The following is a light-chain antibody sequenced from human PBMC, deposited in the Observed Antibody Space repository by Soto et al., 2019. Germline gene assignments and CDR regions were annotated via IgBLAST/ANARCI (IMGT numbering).Light chain of an antibody. CDR2: EVS. CDR3: FSYTNTNTPV. V-gene: IGLV2-14*01. CDR1: SSDVGGYDY. Sequence: QSVLTQAASVSGSPGQSITISCTGTSSDVGGYDYVSWYQQYPGKAPKLMIYEVSNRPSGVSHRFSGSKSGNTASLTISGLQAEDEADYYCFSYTNTNTPVLGGGTK. J-gene: IGLJ3*02.